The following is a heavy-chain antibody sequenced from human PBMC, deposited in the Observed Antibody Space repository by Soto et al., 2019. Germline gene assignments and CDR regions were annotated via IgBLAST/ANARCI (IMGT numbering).Heavy chain of an antibody. Sequence: QVQLVQSGAEVKKPGASVKVSCKASGYTFTGNYMHWVRQAPGQGFEWMGWINVNSGGTKYAQKFQRWVTMSSDTSNSTAYRERSRLRSDDTPGYYCARGDKLSLYPQLDYWGQGTLVTVSS. V-gene: IGHV1-2*04. J-gene: IGHJ4*02. CDR3: ARGDKLSLYPQLDY. D-gene: IGHD3-16*02. CDR2: INVNSGGT. CDR1: GYTFTGNY.